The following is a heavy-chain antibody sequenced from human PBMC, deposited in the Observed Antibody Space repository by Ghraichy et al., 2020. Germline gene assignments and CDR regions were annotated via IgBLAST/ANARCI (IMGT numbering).Heavy chain of an antibody. J-gene: IGHJ3*02. CDR2: IKQDGSEK. V-gene: IGHV3-7*01. CDR3: ARGAYYYDSSGYYTPHDAFDI. D-gene: IGHD3-22*01. Sequence: GALRLSCAASGFTFSSYWMSWVRQAPGKGLEWVANIKQDGSEKYYVDSVKGRFTISRDNAKNSLYLQMNSLRAEDTAVYYCARGAYYYDSSGYYTPHDAFDIWGQGTMVTVSS. CDR1: GFTFSSYW.